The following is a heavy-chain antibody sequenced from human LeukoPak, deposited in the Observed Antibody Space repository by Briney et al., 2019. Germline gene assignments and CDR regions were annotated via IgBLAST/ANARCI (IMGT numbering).Heavy chain of an antibody. CDR3: ARDEGYSYGYHFDY. J-gene: IGHJ4*02. CDR1: AFIFSGHW. V-gene: IGHV3-7*01. D-gene: IGHD5-18*01. CDR2: IKQDGSEK. Sequence: GGSLRLSCEGSAFIFSGHWMSWVRQAPGKGLEWVANIKQDGSEKYYVDSVKGRFTISRDNAKNSLYLQMNSLRAEDTAVYYCARDEGYSYGYHFDYWGQGTLVTVSS.